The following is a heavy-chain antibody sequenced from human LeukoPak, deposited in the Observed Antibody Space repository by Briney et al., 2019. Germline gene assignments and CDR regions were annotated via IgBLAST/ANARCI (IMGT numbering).Heavy chain of an antibody. D-gene: IGHD3-22*01. CDR2: INPSGGST. CDR1: GYAFTSHS. J-gene: IGHJ6*02. CDR3: ARRGYYDRSGDYYFGMDV. Sequence: ASVKVSCKASGYAFTSHSMHWVRQAPGQGLEWMGIINPSGGSTTFAQKFQGRVTMTRDTSTSTVYMELSSLRSEDTAVYYCARRGYYDRSGDYYFGMDVWGQGTTVTVSS. V-gene: IGHV1-46*01.